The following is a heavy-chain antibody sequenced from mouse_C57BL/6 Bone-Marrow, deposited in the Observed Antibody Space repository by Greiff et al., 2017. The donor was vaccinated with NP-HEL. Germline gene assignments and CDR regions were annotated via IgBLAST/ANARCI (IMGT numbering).Heavy chain of an antibody. D-gene: IGHD3-3*01. Sequence: EVQVVESGGGLVKPGGSLKLSCAASGFTFSSYAMSWVRQTPEKRLEWVATISDGGSYTYYPDNVKGRFTISRDNAKNNLYLQMSHLKSEDTAMYYCARDRAGTPHWYFDVWGTGTTVTVSS. V-gene: IGHV5-4*01. CDR2: ISDGGSYT. CDR3: ARDRAGTPHWYFDV. J-gene: IGHJ1*03. CDR1: GFTFSSYA.